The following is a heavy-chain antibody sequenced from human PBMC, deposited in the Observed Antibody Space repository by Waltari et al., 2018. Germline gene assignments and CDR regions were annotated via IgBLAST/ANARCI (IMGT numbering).Heavy chain of an antibody. CDR2: IIHSGSS. J-gene: IGHJ6*02. V-gene: IGHV4-34*12. D-gene: IGHD6-13*01. CDR1: GGSLSGYY. CDR3: AREREGIGASGTFYYYGMDV. Sequence: QVQLQQWGAGLLKPSETLALTCVVHGGSLSGYYWSWIRQVPGKGLEWIGEIIHSGSSNYNASLKGRVTISIDTSKNEFSLNLSSVTAADTAIYYCAREREGIGASGTFYYYGMDVWGQGTTVTVSS.